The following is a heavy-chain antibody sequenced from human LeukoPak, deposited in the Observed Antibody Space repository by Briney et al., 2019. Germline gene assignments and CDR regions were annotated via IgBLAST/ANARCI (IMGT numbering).Heavy chain of an antibody. CDR1: GGSFSGYY. D-gene: IGHD6-19*01. Sequence: PSETLSHTCAVYGGSFSGYYWSWIRQPPGKGLEWIGEINHSGSTNYNPSLKSRVTISVDTTKNQFSLKLSSVTAADTAVYYCARADFSTGYSSGARRIDYWGQGTLVTVSS. CDR3: ARADFSTGYSSGARRIDY. CDR2: INHSGST. J-gene: IGHJ4*02. V-gene: IGHV4-34*01.